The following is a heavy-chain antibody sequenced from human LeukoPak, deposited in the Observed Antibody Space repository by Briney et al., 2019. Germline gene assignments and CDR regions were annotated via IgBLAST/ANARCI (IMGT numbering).Heavy chain of an antibody. CDR2: IYYSGST. CDR3: ARQYGSGSSYTPVVDL. J-gene: IGHJ4*02. V-gene: IGHV4-39*01. D-gene: IGHD3-10*01. Sequence: PSETLSLTCTVSGCSISSHYYWIWIRQPPGKGLEWIGSIYYSGSTYYNPSLKSRVTISVDTSKNQFSLKLSSLTAAETAVYYCARQYGSGSSYTPVVDLWGQGTLVTVSS. CDR1: GCSISSHYY.